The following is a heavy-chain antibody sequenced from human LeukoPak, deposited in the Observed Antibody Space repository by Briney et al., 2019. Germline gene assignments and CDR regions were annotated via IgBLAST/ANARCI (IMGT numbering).Heavy chain of an antibody. D-gene: IGHD4-11*01. CDR1: GFTFSSYA. V-gene: IGHV3-23*01. CDR2: ISGSGGST. Sequence: GGSLRLSCAASGFTFSSYAMSWVRQAPGKGLEWVSAISGSGGSTYYADSVKSRFTISRDNSKNTLYLQMNSLRAEDTAVYYCAKRGSDYSDYAAKYFDYWGQGTLVTVSS. J-gene: IGHJ4*02. CDR3: AKRGSDYSDYAAKYFDY.